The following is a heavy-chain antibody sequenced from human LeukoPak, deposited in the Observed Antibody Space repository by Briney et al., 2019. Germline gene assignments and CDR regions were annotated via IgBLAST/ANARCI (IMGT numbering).Heavy chain of an antibody. J-gene: IGHJ4*02. CDR1: GGSISSYY. CDR2: IYYSGST. Sequence: SETLSLTCTVSGGSISSYYWSWIRQPPGKGLEWIGYIYYSGSTNYNPSLKSRVTISVDTSKNQFSLKLSSVTAADTAVYYCARDRSGYGDNYFDYWGQGTLVTVSS. V-gene: IGHV4-59*01. CDR3: ARDRSGYGDNYFDY. D-gene: IGHD5-12*01.